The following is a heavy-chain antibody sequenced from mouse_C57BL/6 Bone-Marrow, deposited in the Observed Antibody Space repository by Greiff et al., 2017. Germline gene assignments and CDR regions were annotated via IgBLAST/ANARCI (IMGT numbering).Heavy chain of an antibody. CDR1: GYTFTSYW. Sequence: QVQLKQPGAELVKPGASVKLSCKASGYTFTSYWMHWVKQRPGQGLEWIGMIHPNSGSTNYNEKFKSKATLTVDKSSSTAYMQLSSLTSEDSAVYYCASHLYWYFDVWGTGTTVTVSS. CDR3: ASHLYWYFDV. V-gene: IGHV1-64*01. J-gene: IGHJ1*03. CDR2: IHPNSGST.